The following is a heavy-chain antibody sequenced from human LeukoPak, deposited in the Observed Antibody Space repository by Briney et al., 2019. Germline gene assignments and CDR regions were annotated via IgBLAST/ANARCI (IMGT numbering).Heavy chain of an antibody. V-gene: IGHV3-53*01. CDR2: IYSGGST. J-gene: IGHJ3*02. Sequence: GGSLRLSCAPSGFIVTSNYMSWVRQAPGKGLEWVSIIYSGGSTYYADSVKGRFTISRDNSKNTLYLQMNSLRAEDTAVYYCAREGVTRDAFDIWGQGTMVTVSS. CDR1: GFIVTSNY. D-gene: IGHD2-21*02. CDR3: AREGVTRDAFDI.